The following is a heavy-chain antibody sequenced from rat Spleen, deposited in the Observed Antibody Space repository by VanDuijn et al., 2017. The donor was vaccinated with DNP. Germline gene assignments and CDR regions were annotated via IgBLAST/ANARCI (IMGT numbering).Heavy chain of an antibody. Sequence: QVQLRESGPGLVQPSQTLSLTCTASGFSLSIFHVHWVRQPPGKGLEWMGVMWSDGDTSSNSALKSRPRISRDTSKSQVLLEMNSLQTEDTAMYFCARWHLYLSYFDYWGQGVMVTVSS. CDR2: MWSDGDT. V-gene: IGHV2-32*01. D-gene: IGHD1-2*01. J-gene: IGHJ2*01. CDR1: GFSLSIFH. CDR3: ARWHLYLSYFDY.